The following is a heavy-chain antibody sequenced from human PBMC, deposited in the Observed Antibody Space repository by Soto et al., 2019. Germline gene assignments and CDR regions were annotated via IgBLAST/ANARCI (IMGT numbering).Heavy chain of an antibody. Sequence: QITLNESGPTKVKPRQTLTLTCTFSGFSLTTSGVGVGWIRQSPGKAPEWLALIYWDDDKRYSPSLKSRLTITKDTSKNQVVLTMADLDPADTATYYCAHRVLRTVFGLVTTTAIYFDFCGQGTPVAVSS. CDR2: IYWDDDK. CDR3: AHRVLRTVFGLVTTTAIYFDF. V-gene: IGHV2-5*02. D-gene: IGHD3-3*01. J-gene: IGHJ4*02. CDR1: GFSLTTSGVG.